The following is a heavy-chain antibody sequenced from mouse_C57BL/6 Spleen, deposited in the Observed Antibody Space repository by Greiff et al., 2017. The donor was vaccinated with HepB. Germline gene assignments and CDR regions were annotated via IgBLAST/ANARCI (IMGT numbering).Heavy chain of an antibody. CDR1: GYTFTDYY. J-gene: IGHJ4*01. Sequence: VQLQQSGPELVKPGASVKISCKASGYTFTDYYMNWVKQSHGKSLEWIGDINPNNGGTSYNQKFKGKATLTVDKSSSTAYMELRSLTSEDSAVYYCAREGDSYYYAMDYWGQGTSVTVSS. CDR2: INPNNGGT. V-gene: IGHV1-26*01. CDR3: AREGDSYYYAMDY.